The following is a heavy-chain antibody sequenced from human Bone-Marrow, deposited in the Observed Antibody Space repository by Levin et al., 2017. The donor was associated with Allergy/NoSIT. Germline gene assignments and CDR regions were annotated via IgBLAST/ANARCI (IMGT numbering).Heavy chain of an antibody. CDR3: AKVDRRGANCGGDCHDAFDI. CDR1: GFTFSHYG. D-gene: IGHD2-21*02. J-gene: IGHJ3*02. Sequence: GGSLRLSCVGSGFTFSHYGIHWVRQAPGKGLEWVALVGYAGYNKGYAESVKGRFTISRDNSMNMVYLEMNHLTAEDTAVYYCAKVDRRGANCGGDCHDAFDIWGQGTMVTVSS. CDR2: VGYAGYNK. V-gene: IGHV3-30*02.